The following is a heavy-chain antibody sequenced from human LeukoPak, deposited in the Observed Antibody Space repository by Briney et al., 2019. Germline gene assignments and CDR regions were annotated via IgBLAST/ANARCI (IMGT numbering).Heavy chain of an antibody. V-gene: IGHV3-21*01. J-gene: IGHJ4*02. CDR3: ARVLMPRDSSGYSYPGGFDY. D-gene: IGHD3-22*01. CDR2: ISSSSSYI. Sequence: GGSLGLSCAASGFTFSSFSMNWVRQAPRKGLEWVSSISSSSSYIYYADSVKGRFTISRDNAKNSLYLQMNSLRAEDTAVYYCARVLMPRDSSGYSYPGGFDYWGQGTLVTVSS. CDR1: GFTFSSFS.